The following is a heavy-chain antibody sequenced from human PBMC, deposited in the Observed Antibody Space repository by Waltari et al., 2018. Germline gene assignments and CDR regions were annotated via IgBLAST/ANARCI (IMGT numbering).Heavy chain of an antibody. Sequence: QVQLVQSGAEVKKPGASVKVSCKVSEYSLTALSMHWVRQAPGKGLEWMGGFDPKDAETIYAQNFQGRVAMTEDTSTDTAYIDLTSLTSEDTAIYYCTTFNWGHDAFDLWGQGTLVTVSS. D-gene: IGHD7-27*01. CDR1: EYSLTALS. CDR3: TTFNWGHDAFDL. J-gene: IGHJ3*01. V-gene: IGHV1-24*01. CDR2: FDPKDAET.